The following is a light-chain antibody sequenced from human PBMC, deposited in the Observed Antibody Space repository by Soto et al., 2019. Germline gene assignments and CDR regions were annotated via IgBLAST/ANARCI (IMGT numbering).Light chain of an antibody. J-gene: IGKJ1*01. Sequence: DIQMTQSPSSLSASVGDTVTITCRASQGISNYLAWYQQKPGQVPNLLIYAASTLQSGAPSRFSSSGSGTDFTLTISSLRPEDVATYYCQKYNNAPRTFGQGTKVEI. CDR2: AAS. V-gene: IGKV1-27*01. CDR1: QGISNY. CDR3: QKYNNAPRT.